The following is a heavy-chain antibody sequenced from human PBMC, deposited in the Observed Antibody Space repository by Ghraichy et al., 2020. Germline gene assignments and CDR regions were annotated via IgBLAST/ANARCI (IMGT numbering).Heavy chain of an antibody. J-gene: IGHJ4*02. D-gene: IGHD3-9*01. V-gene: IGHV3-15*01. CDR1: GFTFNNAW. CDR2: IKSKADGGTT. Sequence: GGSLRLSCTASGFTFNNAWVTWVRQAPGKGLEWIGRIKSKADGGTTDYGAPVKGRFTISRDDSKNTVYLQMNSLRTEDTAVYYCGRLGAFDYWGQGTLVTVSS. CDR3: GRLGAFDY.